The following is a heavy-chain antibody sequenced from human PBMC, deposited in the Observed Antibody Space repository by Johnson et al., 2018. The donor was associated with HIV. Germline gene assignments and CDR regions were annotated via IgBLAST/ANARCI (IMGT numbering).Heavy chain of an antibody. CDR1: GSIFSSNY. Sequence: VLLVESGGGLVQPGGSLRLSCAASGSIFSSNYMSWVRQAPGKWLEWVSVIYSGDSTYYADSVKGRSTISRDNSKNTLYLQMNRLRAEDTAVYYCARMTTTVSHHDGFDIWGQGTMVTVSS. D-gene: IGHD4-17*01. CDR3: ARMTTTVSHHDGFDI. V-gene: IGHV3-66*01. J-gene: IGHJ3*02. CDR2: IYSGDST.